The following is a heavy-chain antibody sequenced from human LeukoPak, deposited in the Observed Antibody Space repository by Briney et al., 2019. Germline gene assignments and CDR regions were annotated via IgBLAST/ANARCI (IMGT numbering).Heavy chain of an antibody. J-gene: IGHJ4*02. D-gene: IGHD4-17*01. V-gene: IGHV3-48*01. CDR3: ARWDGDDGY. CDR1: GFTLSSYS. CDR2: ISTSSITI. Sequence: PGGSLRLSCAASGFTLSSYSMNWVRQAPGKGLEWVSYISTSSITIYYADSVKGRFTISRDNAKNSLYLQMNSLRAEDTAVYYCARWDGDDGYWGQGTLVTVSS.